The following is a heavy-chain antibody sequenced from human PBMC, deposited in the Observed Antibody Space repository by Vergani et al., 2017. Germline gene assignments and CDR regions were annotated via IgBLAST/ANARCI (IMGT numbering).Heavy chain of an antibody. V-gene: IGHV1-18*04. J-gene: IGHJ6*02. Sequence: QVQLVQSGAEVKKPGASVKVSCKASGYTFTSYGISWVRQAPGQGLEWMGWISAYNGNTNYAQKLQGRVTMTTDTSTSTAYLELRSLRSDDTAVYYCARSTMVRGVIITDYYDYVMDGWGQGTTVTVSS. CDR2: ISAYNGNT. CDR3: ARSTMVRGVIITDYYDYVMDG. D-gene: IGHD3-10*01. CDR1: GYTFTSYG.